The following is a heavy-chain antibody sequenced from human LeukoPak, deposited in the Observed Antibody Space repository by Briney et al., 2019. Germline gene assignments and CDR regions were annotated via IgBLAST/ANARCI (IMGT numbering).Heavy chain of an antibody. J-gene: IGHJ4*02. V-gene: IGHV1-18*04. Sequence: GASVKVSCKASGYTFAGYYMHWVRQAPGQGLEWMGWISAYNGYTNYAQKLQGRVTMTTDTSTSTAYMELRSLRSDDTAVYYCARDGGSWFDYRGQGTLVTVSS. CDR1: GYTFAGYY. D-gene: IGHD6-13*01. CDR3: ARDGGSWFDY. CDR2: ISAYNGYT.